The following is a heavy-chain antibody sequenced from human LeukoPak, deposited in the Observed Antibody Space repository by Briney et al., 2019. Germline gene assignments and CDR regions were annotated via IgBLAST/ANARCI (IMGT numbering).Heavy chain of an antibody. D-gene: IGHD3-10*02. CDR1: GFTFSRHG. CDR3: AELGITMIGGV. CDR2: ISSSGSTI. Sequence: GGSLRLSCAASGFTFSRHGMNWVRQAPGEGLEWVSYISSSGSTIYYADSVKGRFTISRDNAKNSLYLQMNSLRAEDTAVYYCAELGITMIGGVWGKGTTVTISS. J-gene: IGHJ6*04. V-gene: IGHV3-48*03.